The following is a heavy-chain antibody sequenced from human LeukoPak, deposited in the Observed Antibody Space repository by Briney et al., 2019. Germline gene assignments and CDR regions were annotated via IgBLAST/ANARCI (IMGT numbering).Heavy chain of an antibody. D-gene: IGHD5-12*01. CDR3: ASGYSGYDLFGY. Sequence: YADSVRGRFTISRDNAKKSLYLQMNSRRAEDTALYYCASGYSGYDLFGYWGQGTLVTVSS. V-gene: IGHV3-20*03. J-gene: IGHJ4*02.